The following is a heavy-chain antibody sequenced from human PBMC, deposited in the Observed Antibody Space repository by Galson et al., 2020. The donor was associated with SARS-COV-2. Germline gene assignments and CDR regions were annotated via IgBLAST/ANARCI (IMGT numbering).Heavy chain of an antibody. D-gene: IGHD3-22*01. J-gene: IGHJ4*02. CDR3: AREYDSSGYYSEHFDY. CDR1: GFTFSSYS. CDR2: ISSSSSYI. V-gene: IGHV3-21*01. Sequence: GGSLRLSCAASGFTFSSYSMNWVRQAPGKGLEWVSSISSSSSYIYYADSVKGRFTISRDNAKNSLYLQMNSLRAEDTAVYYCAREYDSSGYYSEHFDYWGQGTLVTVSS.